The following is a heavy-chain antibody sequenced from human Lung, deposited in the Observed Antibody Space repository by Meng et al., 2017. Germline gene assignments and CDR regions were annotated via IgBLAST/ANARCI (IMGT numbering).Heavy chain of an antibody. D-gene: IGHD3-9*01. J-gene: IGHJ4*02. CDR3: TWDDKAVSDY. CDR1: GFYFMNAW. V-gene: IGHV3-15*02. CDR2: IKSNTDGGTT. Sequence: VRLVVSGGALVKPGGSFSLFCSDSGFYFMNAWISWVRQAPGKGLEWVGRIKSNTDGGTTEYAAPVTGRFTISRDDSKSTLNLHLSGLRTDDTGVYYCTWDDKAVSDYWGQGTLVTVSS.